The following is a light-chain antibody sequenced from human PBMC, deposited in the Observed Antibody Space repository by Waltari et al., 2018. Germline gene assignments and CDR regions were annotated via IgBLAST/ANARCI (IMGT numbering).Light chain of an antibody. CDR2: EVL. Sequence: QSALTQPASVSGSLGQSISIPCSGTYSNVGSYDLFSWYHQRPGEAPKLLIYEVLKRPSGISNRFSGSKSGNAASLTISALQPEDEGTYYCCSYASSSPRLIFGGGTELSVL. CDR3: CSYASSSPRLI. J-gene: IGLJ2*01. CDR1: YSNVGSYDL. V-gene: IGLV2-23*02.